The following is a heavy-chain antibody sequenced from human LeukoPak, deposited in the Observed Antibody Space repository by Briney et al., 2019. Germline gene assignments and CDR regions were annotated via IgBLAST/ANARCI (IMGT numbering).Heavy chain of an antibody. D-gene: IGHD3-22*01. Sequence: GGSLRLSCAASGFTVSSNYMSWVRQAPGKGLEWVSIIYSGGSTYYADSVKGRFTISRDNSKNTLSLQMDSLRAEDTAVYYCARDRAYYDGSGHDYWGQGTLVTVSS. CDR3: ARDRAYYDGSGHDY. V-gene: IGHV3-53*01. J-gene: IGHJ4*02. CDR1: GFTVSSNY. CDR2: IYSGGST.